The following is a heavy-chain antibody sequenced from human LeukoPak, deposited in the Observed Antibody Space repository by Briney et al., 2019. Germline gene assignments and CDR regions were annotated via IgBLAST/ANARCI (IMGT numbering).Heavy chain of an antibody. CDR3: ARGRIAVADIDY. D-gene: IGHD6-19*01. V-gene: IGHV3-21*01. CDR1: GFTFSSYG. CDR2: ISSSSSYI. Sequence: GGSLRLSCAASGFTFSSYGMNWVRQAPGKGLEWVSSISSSSSYIYYADSVKGRFTISRDNAKNSLYLQMNSLRAEDTAVYYCARGRIAVADIDYWGQGTLVTVSS. J-gene: IGHJ4*02.